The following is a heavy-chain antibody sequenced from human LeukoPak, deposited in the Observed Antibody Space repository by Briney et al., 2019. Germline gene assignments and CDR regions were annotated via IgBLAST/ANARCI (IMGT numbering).Heavy chain of an antibody. J-gene: IGHJ4*02. CDR1: GGSISSYY. D-gene: IGHD6-19*01. Sequence: SETLSLTCSVSGGSISSYYWSWIRQPPGKGLEWIGYIYYSGSTNYNPSLKSRVTISVDTSKNQFSLKLSSVTAADTAVYYCARQGSDWGQFDYWGQGTLVTVSS. V-gene: IGHV4-59*08. CDR3: ARQGSDWGQFDY. CDR2: IYYSGST.